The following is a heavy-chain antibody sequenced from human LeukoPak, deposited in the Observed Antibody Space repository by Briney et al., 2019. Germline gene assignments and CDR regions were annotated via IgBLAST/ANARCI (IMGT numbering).Heavy chain of an antibody. D-gene: IGHD3-22*01. V-gene: IGHV1-46*01. J-gene: IGHJ1*01. Sequence: ASVKVSCKASGYTFTSYYMHWVRQAPGQGLEWMGIINPSGGSTSYAQKFQGRVTMTRDTSTSTVYMELSSLRSEDTAVYYCARVNYQYYYDSSGYSLHWGQGTLVTVSS. CDR3: ARVNYQYYYDSSGYSLH. CDR2: INPSGGST. CDR1: GYTFTSYY.